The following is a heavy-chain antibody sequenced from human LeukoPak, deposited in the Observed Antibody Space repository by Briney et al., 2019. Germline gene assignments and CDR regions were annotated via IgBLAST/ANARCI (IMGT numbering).Heavy chain of an antibody. V-gene: IGHV3-11*01. CDR3: ARVPLTYYYDSSGPFDY. D-gene: IGHD3-22*01. CDR1: GFIFNDYY. CDR2: IGGSGHGI. J-gene: IGHJ4*02. Sequence: GGSLRLSCVGSGFIFNDYYMSWTRQAPGKGLEWVAYIGGSGHGIYYAESVKGRFTISRDNAKNSLYLQMNSLRAEDTAVYYCARVPLTYYYDSSGPFDYWGQGTLVTVSS.